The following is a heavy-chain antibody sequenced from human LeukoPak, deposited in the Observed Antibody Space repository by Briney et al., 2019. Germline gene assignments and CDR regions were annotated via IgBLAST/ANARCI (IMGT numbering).Heavy chain of an antibody. Sequence: GSLRLSCAASGFTFSDYYMSWIRQAPGKGLEWVSYISSSGSTIYYADSVKGRFTISRDNAKNSLYLQMNSLRAEDTAVYYCARELRDGYNYLVDYWGQGTLVTVSS. CDR1: GFTFSDYY. D-gene: IGHD5-24*01. CDR3: ARELRDGYNYLVDY. J-gene: IGHJ4*02. V-gene: IGHV3-11*01. CDR2: ISSSGSTI.